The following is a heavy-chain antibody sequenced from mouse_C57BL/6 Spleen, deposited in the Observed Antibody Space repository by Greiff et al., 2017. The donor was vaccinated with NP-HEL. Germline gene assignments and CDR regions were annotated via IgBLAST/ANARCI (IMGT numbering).Heavy chain of an antibody. V-gene: IGHV1-64*01. J-gene: IGHJ4*01. Sequence: QVQLQQPGAELVKPGASVKLSCKASGYTFTSYWMHRVKQRPGQGLEWIGMIHPNSGSTNYNEKFKSKATLTVDKSSSTAYMQLSSLTSEDSAVYYCARGTAQATFYAMDYWGQGTSVTVSS. CDR3: ARGTAQATFYAMDY. CDR2: IHPNSGST. CDR1: GYTFTSYW. D-gene: IGHD3-2*02.